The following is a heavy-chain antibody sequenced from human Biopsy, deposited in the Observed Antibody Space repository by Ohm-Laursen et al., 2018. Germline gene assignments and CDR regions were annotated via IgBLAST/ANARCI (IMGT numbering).Heavy chain of an antibody. V-gene: IGHV4-59*01. CDR2: IYYTGNT. CDR1: GGSISGYY. Sequence: SETLSLTCTVSGGSISGYYWSWIRQPPGKGLQWIGYIYYTGNTDYNPSLQSRVTISVDTSKNHFSLRLRSMTPADTAMYYCARDRGYYSDRTVPGYFDLWGRGTLVTVSS. CDR3: ARDRGYYSDRTVPGYFDL. J-gene: IGHJ2*01. D-gene: IGHD3-22*01.